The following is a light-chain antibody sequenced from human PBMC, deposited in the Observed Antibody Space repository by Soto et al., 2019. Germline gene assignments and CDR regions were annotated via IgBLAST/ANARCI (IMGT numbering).Light chain of an antibody. Sequence: QSVLTQSPSASASLGASVKLTCTLSSGHSTYAIAWHQQQPEKGPRYLMKLNNDGSHTKGDGIPDRFSGPSSGAERYLTISSLQSEDEADYYCQTWVTGPPWVFGGGTKLTVL. J-gene: IGLJ3*02. CDR1: SGHSTYA. V-gene: IGLV4-69*01. CDR2: LNNDGSH. CDR3: QTWVTGPPWV.